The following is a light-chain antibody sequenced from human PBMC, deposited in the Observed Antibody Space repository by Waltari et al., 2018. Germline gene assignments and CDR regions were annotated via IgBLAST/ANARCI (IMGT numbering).Light chain of an antibody. V-gene: IGKV3-20*01. CDR1: QRLNKKY. J-gene: IGKJ2*01. CDR2: GAS. CDR3: QQYGSSVMYT. Sequence: VVTQSPRTLSLSPGERDTLSCRAIQRLNKKYLAWYQKQPGQAPRLLIYGASSRAAGIRDRVSGSGSGTDFTLTISRLEPEDFAVYYCQQYGSSVMYTFGQGTKLEIK.